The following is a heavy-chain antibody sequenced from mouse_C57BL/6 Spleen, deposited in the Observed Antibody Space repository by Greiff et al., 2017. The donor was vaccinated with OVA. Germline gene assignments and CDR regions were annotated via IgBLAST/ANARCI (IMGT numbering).Heavy chain of an antibody. D-gene: IGHD1-1*01. CDR1: GYTFTDYN. J-gene: IGHJ2*01. CDR2: LNPNNGGT. CDR3: ARKARSYYFDY. V-gene: IGHV1-22*01. Sequence: VQLQQSGPELVKPGASVKMSCKASGYTFTDYNMHWVKQSHGKSLEWIGYLNPNNGGTSYNQKFKGKATLTVNKYSSTAYMELRSLTSEDSSVDYCARKARSYYFDYWGQGTTLTVSS.